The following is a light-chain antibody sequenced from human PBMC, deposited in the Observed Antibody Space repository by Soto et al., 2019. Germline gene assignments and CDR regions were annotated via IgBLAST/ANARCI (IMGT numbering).Light chain of an antibody. CDR3: MQALQTPKT. CDR2: LGS. V-gene: IGKV2-28*01. J-gene: IGKJ1*01. Sequence: DIVVTQFPLSLPVTLGESASISCRSSQSLLHSDNYNYLHWYLQKPGQSPQLLIYLGSHRASGVTDRFRGSGSGTDFTLEISEVEAEDVGVYYCMQALQTPKTFGQGTKVEIK. CDR1: QSLLHSDNYNY.